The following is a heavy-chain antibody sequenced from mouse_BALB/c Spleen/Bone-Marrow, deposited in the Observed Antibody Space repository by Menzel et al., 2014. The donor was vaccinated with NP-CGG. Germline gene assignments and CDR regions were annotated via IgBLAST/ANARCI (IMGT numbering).Heavy chain of an antibody. V-gene: IGHV14-3*02. CDR1: GFNIKDTY. CDR2: IDPANGNT. J-gene: IGHJ2*01. Sequence: VQLQQSGAELVKPGASVKLSCTASGFNIKDTYMHWVKQRPEQGLEWIGWIDPANGNTKYDPNFQGKATITADTSSNTAYLQLSSLTSEDTAVYYCARDYDFFFDYWGQGTTLTFSS. CDR3: ARDYDFFFDY. D-gene: IGHD2-4*01.